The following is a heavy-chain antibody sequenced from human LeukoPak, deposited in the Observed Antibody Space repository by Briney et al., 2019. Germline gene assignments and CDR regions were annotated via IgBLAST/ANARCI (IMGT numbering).Heavy chain of an antibody. Sequence: PEGSLRLSCAASGFSFSDFYMAGIRQAPGKGLECVSYISTTSDYTNYPGSVKGRFTISRDNAKHSVYLQMNSLRAEDTAVYYCARVRVGTTNRFDYWGQGTLVTVSS. V-gene: IGHV3-11*05. CDR2: ISTTSDYT. CDR1: GFSFSDFY. J-gene: IGHJ4*02. CDR3: ARVRVGTTNRFDY. D-gene: IGHD1-26*01.